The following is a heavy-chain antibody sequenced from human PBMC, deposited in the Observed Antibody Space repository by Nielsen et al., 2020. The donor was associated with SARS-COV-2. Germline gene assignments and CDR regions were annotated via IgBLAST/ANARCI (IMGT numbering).Heavy chain of an antibody. J-gene: IGHJ4*02. CDR1: GYSFTNYW. CDR3: ARQGRFCSRTTCSRNYFDS. V-gene: IGHV5-51*01. CDR2: ISHGDSDT. D-gene: IGHD2-2*01. Sequence: GESLKISCKASGYSFTNYWIGWVRRMPGKGPEWMGVISHGDSDTRYSPAFQGQVTISADQSITTAYLQWSSLKASDTAIYYCARQGRFCSRTTCSRNYFDSWGQGTLVTVSS.